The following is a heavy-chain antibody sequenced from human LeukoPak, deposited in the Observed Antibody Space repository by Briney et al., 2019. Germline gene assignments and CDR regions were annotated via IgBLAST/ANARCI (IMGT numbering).Heavy chain of an antibody. J-gene: IGHJ4*02. D-gene: IGHD2-15*01. CDR2: ISDNGGST. Sequence: GGSLRLSCAASGFILRNHAMNWVRQAPGKGPEWVSGISDNGGSTYYADSVKGRFTIPRDTSKNTLHLQMNSLRAEDTAVYYCANLGYCSGGSCYVFEYWGQGTLVTVSS. CDR1: GFILRNHA. V-gene: IGHV3-23*01. CDR3: ANLGYCSGGSCYVFEY.